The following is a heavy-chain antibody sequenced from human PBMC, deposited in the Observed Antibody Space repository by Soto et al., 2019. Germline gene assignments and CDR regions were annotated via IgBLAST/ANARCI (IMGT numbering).Heavy chain of an antibody. D-gene: IGHD3-16*01. CDR2: INSDGSRT. CDR3: ATSISVGGGG. CDR1: GFTFSSYW. Sequence: LRLSCAASGFTFSSYWLHWVRQAPGEGLVWVSRINSDGSRTRYADSVKGRFTISRDNAKNTLYLQMNNLRAEDTALYYCATSISVGGGGWGQGTLVTVSS. V-gene: IGHV3-74*01. J-gene: IGHJ4*02.